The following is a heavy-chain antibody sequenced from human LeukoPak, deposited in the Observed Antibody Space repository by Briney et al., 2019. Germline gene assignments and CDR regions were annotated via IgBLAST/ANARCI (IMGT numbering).Heavy chain of an antibody. CDR3: SKRDDSSGYLTPFAP. CDR1: GVSISSGGFY. CDR2: IYYTGTT. D-gene: IGHD3-22*01. J-gene: IGHJ5*02. V-gene: IGHV4-31*03. Sequence: SETLSLTCSVSGVSISSGGFYWSWIRQLPGKGLEWIGYIYYTGTTYYNPSLRTRVIISVDTSKNQFSLKVNSVTASDTAVYYCSKRDDSSGYLTPFAPGGQGTLVTVSS.